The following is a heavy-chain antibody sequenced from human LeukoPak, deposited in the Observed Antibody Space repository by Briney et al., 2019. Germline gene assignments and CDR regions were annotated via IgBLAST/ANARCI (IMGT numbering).Heavy chain of an antibody. V-gene: IGHV5-10-1*01. D-gene: IGHD3-10*01. J-gene: IGHJ3*02. CDR2: IDPSDSYT. CDR1: GYTFTNYW. Sequence: GESLRISCKSSGYTFTNYWISWVRQMPGKGLEWMGRIDPSDSYTNYSPAFQGHVTISADKSFSTAYLQWSSLEASDTALYYRARHYASGSPNDGFGIWGQGTMVTVSS. CDR3: ARHYASGSPNDGFGI.